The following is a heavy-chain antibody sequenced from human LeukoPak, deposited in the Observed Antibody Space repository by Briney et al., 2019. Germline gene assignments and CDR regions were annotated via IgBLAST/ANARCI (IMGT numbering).Heavy chain of an antibody. D-gene: IGHD3-10*01. CDR2: INHSGST. J-gene: IGHJ4*02. Sequence: SETLSLTCAVSGGSFSGYYWSWIRQPPGKGLEWIGEINHSGSTNYNPSLKRRVTISVDTSKNQFSLKLSSVTAADTAVYYCARGRGVRGSLDYWGQGTLVTVSS. CDR1: GGSFSGYY. V-gene: IGHV4-34*01. CDR3: ARGRGVRGSLDY.